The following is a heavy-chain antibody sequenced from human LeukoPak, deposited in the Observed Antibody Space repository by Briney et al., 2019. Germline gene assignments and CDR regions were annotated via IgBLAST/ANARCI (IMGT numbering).Heavy chain of an antibody. CDR3: ARGPPNWGYDY. Sequence: ASVTVSCKASGYTFTSYDFNWVRQAPGQRPEWMGWMSPNSGDTGYAQKFQDRVTMTRNTSISTAYMELSSLRSDDTAVYYCARGPPNWGYDYWGPGTLVTVSS. CDR1: GYTFTSYD. V-gene: IGHV1-8*01. D-gene: IGHD7-27*01. J-gene: IGHJ4*02. CDR2: MSPNSGDT.